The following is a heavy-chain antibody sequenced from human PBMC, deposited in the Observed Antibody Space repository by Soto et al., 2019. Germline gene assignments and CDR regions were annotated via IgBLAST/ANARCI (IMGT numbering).Heavy chain of an antibody. D-gene: IGHD2-2*01. CDR2: TYYRSKWYN. CDR1: GDSVSSNSAA. CDR3: ARGGVPTLYYYYYMDV. V-gene: IGHV6-1*01. J-gene: IGHJ6*03. Sequence: SQTLSLTCAISGDSVSSNSAAWNWIRQSPSRGLEWLGRTYYRSKWYNDYAVSVKSRITINPDTSKNQFSLQLNSVTPEDTAVYYCARGGVPTLYYYYYMDVWGKGTTVTVSS.